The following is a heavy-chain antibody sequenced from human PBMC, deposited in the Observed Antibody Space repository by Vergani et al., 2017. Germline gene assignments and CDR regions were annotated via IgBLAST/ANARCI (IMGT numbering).Heavy chain of an antibody. D-gene: IGHD3-10*01. CDR3: ARDRGELLLRYNWFDP. CDR2: IIPIFGTA. V-gene: IGHV1-69*06. J-gene: IGHJ5*02. CDR1: GGTFSSYA. Sequence: QVQLVQSGAEVKKPGSSVKVSCKASGGTFSSYAISWVRQAPGQGLEWMGGIIPIFGTANYAQKFQGRVTMTRDTSISTAYMELSRLRSDDTAVYYCARDRGELLLRYNWFDPWGQGTLVTVSS.